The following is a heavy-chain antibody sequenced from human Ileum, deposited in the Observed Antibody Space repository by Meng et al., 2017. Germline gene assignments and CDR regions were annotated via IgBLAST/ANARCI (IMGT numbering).Heavy chain of an antibody. Sequence: QGRRQESGPGLVRPSATLSLTFTVSGGSVRSAGYQWGWIRQPPGKGLGWIGYSSTNHNPSLKSRVTISLDTSKNQFSLKLSSVTAADIAVYYCARDHWASLDYWGQGILVTVSS. J-gene: IGHJ4*02. CDR2: SST. CDR3: ARDHWASLDY. V-gene: IGHV4-61*08. D-gene: IGHD7-27*01. CDR1: GGSVRSAGYQ.